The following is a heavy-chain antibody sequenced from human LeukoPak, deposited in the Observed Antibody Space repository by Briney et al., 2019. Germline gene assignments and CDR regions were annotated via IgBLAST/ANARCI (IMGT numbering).Heavy chain of an antibody. V-gene: IGHV4-61*02. CDR1: GGSISSGSYY. CDR3: AREGSSGSYYTFDY. D-gene: IGHD1-26*01. CDR2: IYTSGST. J-gene: IGHJ4*02. Sequence: PSETLSLTCTVSGGSISSGSYYWSWIRQPAGKGLEWIGRIYTSGSTNYNPSLKSRVTISVDTSKNQFSLKLGSVTAADTAVYYCAREGSSGSYYTFDYWGQGTLVTVSS.